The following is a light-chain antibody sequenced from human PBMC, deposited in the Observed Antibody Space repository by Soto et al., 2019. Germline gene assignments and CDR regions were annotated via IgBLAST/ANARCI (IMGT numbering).Light chain of an antibody. J-gene: IGLJ1*01. CDR3: AAWDDSLNGLV. Sequence: QSVLTQPPSVSEAPRQRVTISCSGSSXNIGNNAVNWYQQLPGKAPKLLIYYDDLLPSGVSDRFSGSKSGTSASLAISGLQSEDEADYYCAAWDDSLNGLVFGTGTKVTVL. CDR2: YDD. V-gene: IGLV1-36*01. CDR1: SXNIGNNA.